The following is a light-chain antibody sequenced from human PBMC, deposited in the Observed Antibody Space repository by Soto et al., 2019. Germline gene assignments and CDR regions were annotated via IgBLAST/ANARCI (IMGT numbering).Light chain of an antibody. Sequence: QSALTQPASLSGSPGQSITISCTGTSSDIGAYDYVSWFQQHPGKAPKLMISEVNNRPSGVSNRFSGSKSGNTAYLTISGLQAEDEADYYCQSYDSSLRGSVFGTGTKVTVL. V-gene: IGLV2-14*01. J-gene: IGLJ1*01. CDR2: EVN. CDR1: SSDIGAYDY. CDR3: QSYDSSLRGSV.